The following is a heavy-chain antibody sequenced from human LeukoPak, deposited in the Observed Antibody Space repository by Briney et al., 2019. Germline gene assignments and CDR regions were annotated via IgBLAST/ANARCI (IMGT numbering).Heavy chain of an antibody. CDR1: GFTFSSYE. Sequence: PGGSLRLSCAASGFTFSSYEMNWVRQAPGKGLEWVSYISSSGSTIYYADSVKGRFTISRDNAKNSLYLQMNSLRAEDTAVYYCARDTYYYGSGSDYWGQGTLVTVSS. V-gene: IGHV3-48*03. CDR3: ARDTYYYGSGSDY. J-gene: IGHJ4*02. D-gene: IGHD3-10*01. CDR2: ISSSGSTI.